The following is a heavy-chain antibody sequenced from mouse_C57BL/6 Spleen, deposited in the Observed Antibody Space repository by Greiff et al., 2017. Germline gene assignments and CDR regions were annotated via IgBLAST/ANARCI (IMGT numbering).Heavy chain of an antibody. V-gene: IGHV1-31*01. D-gene: IGHD2-5*01. J-gene: IGHJ3*01. CDR2: IYPYNGVS. CDR1: GYSFTGYY. Sequence: VHVKQSGPELVKPGASVKISCKASGYSFTGYYMHWVKQSHGNILDWIGYIYPYNGVSSYNQKFKGKATLTVDKSSSTAYMELRSLTSEDSAVYYCARRNYSNPFAYWGQGTLVTVSA. CDR3: ARRNYSNPFAY.